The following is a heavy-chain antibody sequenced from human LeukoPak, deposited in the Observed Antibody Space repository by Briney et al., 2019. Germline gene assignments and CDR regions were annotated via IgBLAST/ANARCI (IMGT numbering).Heavy chain of an antibody. CDR1: GGSISSSDYY. V-gene: IGHV4-39*07. J-gene: IGHJ4*02. D-gene: IGHD1-7*01. CDR3: AREESWNWMAQSDPGKDY. CDR2: IFQGDNT. Sequence: SETLSLTCTVSGGSISSSDYYWGWIRQSPGKALEWIGNIFQGDNTHYNPSLQSRVTISIDTSKSQFSLKLRSVTAADTAIYYCAREESWNWMAQSDPGKDYWGQGTLVIVSS.